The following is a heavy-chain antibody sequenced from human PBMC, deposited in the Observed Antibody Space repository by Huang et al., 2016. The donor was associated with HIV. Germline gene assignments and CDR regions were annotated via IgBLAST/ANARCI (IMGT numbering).Heavy chain of an antibody. D-gene: IGHD3-10*01. V-gene: IGHV3-7*01. Sequence: EVQLVESGGGLVQPGGSLRLSCTASGFTFSSYWMSWVRQATGKGLECGAKRKQDGSEKYYGDSVKGRFSISRDNAKNSLYLQMNSLRAEDTAVYYCARRLRYYYGSGRTSGYFDYWGQGTLVTVSS. CDR2: RKQDGSEK. CDR1: GFTFSSYW. J-gene: IGHJ4*02. CDR3: ARRLRYYYGSGRTSGYFDY.